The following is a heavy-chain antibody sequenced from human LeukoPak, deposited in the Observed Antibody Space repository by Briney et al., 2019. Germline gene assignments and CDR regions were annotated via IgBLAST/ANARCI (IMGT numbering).Heavy chain of an antibody. CDR2: ISGRGGGT. D-gene: IGHD5-12*01. V-gene: IGHV3-23*01. Sequence: GGSLRLSCAASGFTFSTFAMSWVRQAPGEGLEWVLAISGRGGGTYYADSVKGRLTISRDNSKNTLYLQMSSLRAEDTAVYYCAKAFSAYENWPPNWFDPWGQGTLVTVSS. CDR1: GFTFSTFA. J-gene: IGHJ5*02. CDR3: AKAFSAYENWPPNWFDP.